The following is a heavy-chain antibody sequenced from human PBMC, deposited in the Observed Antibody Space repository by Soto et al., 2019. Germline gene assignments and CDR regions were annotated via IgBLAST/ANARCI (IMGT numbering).Heavy chain of an antibody. D-gene: IGHD3-22*01. CDR1: GFTFSNAW. CDR3: TTVPVRYYYGSSGYLGPLDY. CDR2: IKSKTDGGTT. V-gene: IGHV3-15*01. J-gene: IGHJ4*02. Sequence: GGSLRLSCAASGFTFSNAWMSWVRQAPGKGLEWVGRIKSKTDGGTTDYAAPVKGRFTISRDDSKNTLYLQMNRLKTEDTAVYYCTTVPVRYYYGSSGYLGPLDYWGQGTLVTVSS.